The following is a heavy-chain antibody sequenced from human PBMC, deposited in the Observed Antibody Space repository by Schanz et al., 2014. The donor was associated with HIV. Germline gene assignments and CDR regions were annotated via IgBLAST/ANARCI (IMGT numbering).Heavy chain of an antibody. CDR3: AGSSTVAVDY. Sequence: QLQLQESGPGLVKPSETLSLSCSVSGGSISSDSYYWAWIRQPPGKGLEWIGRIYSGGSTDYNPSPKSRVTISVDTSKNQFSLNLSSVTAGDTAVYYCAGSSTVAVDYWGQGTLVTVSS. J-gene: IGHJ4*02. D-gene: IGHD6-19*01. CDR2: IYSGGST. V-gene: IGHV4-39*01. CDR1: GGSISSDSYY.